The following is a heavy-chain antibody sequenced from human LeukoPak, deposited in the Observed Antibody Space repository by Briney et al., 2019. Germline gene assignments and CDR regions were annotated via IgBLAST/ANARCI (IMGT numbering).Heavy chain of an antibody. CDR1: GFTVSNNY. Sequence: GGCLRLSCAASGFTVSNNYMSWVRQPPGKGLGWVSLIYSAGRTFYPDSVKRRFTISRDNSKNTLYLQMSSLRAEDTAIYYCAGGHEALGYWGQGTLVGVSS. J-gene: IGHJ4*02. CDR3: AGGHEALGY. V-gene: IGHV3-53*01. D-gene: IGHD3-10*01. CDR2: IYSAGRT.